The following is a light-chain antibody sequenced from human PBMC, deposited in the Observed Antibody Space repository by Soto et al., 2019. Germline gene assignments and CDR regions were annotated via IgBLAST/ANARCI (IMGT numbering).Light chain of an antibody. J-gene: IGKJ4*01. Sequence: EIVLTQSPATLSLSPGERASLSCRASQSVRSYLAWSQQKPGQAPRLLIYDASNKATGIPARFSGSGCGTDFTLTLSSLGPEDFAVYDCQQRSDWAGLTFGGGTKVEIK. CDR1: QSVRSY. V-gene: IGKV3-11*01. CDR3: QQRSDWAGLT. CDR2: DAS.